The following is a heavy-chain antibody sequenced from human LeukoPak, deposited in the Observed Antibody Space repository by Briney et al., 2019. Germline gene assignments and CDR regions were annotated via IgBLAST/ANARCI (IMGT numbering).Heavy chain of an antibody. CDR3: ARDGAVTGLDV. D-gene: IGHD4-17*01. Sequence: GGSLRLSCAASGFTFSSYWMSWVRQAPGKGLEWVAVISYDGSNKYYADSVKGRFTISRDNSKNTLYLQMNSLRAEDTAVYYCARDGAVTGLDVWGQGTTVTVSS. V-gene: IGHV3-30*03. J-gene: IGHJ6*02. CDR1: GFTFSSYW. CDR2: ISYDGSNK.